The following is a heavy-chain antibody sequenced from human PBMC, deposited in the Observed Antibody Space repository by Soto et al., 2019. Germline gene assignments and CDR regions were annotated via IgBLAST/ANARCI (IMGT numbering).Heavy chain of an antibody. J-gene: IGHJ4*02. CDR1: GFTFSRYW. Sequence: EVQLVESGGGLVQPGGSLRLSCGASGFTFSRYWMHWVRQVPGKGLVGVSRSSSDGSWTGYAESVKGRFTISRDNDRNTVFLQMNSLRAEDTAVYYCVREGGYSGYLDNWGQGTQVTVSS. V-gene: IGHV3-74*01. D-gene: IGHD5-12*01. CDR3: VREGGYSGYLDN. CDR2: SSSDGSWT.